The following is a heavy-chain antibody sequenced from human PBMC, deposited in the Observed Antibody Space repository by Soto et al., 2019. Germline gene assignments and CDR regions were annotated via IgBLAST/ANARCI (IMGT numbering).Heavy chain of an antibody. D-gene: IGHD3-16*01. Sequence: GASVKVSCKASGYIFTNYGITWVRQAPGQGLEWMGWISVYNGNTNFAQKLQGRVTMSTDTSTTTAYMELKSLTSDDTAVYYCARKGGNWFDPWGQGTPVTVPQ. V-gene: IGHV1-18*01. J-gene: IGHJ5*02. CDR3: ARKGGNWFDP. CDR2: ISVYNGNT. CDR1: GYIFTNYG.